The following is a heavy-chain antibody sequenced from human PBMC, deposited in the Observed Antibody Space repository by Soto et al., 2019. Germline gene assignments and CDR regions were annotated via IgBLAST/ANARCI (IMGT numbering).Heavy chain of an antibody. CDR3: ARQGSNGAYYYYGMDV. J-gene: IGHJ6*02. V-gene: IGHV5-51*01. Sequence: EVQLVQSGAEVKKPGESLKISCKGSGYRFSSYWIAWVRQMPGKGLEWMGIIYPGDSDTRYSPSFEGQVTISADKSNSTGYLQRSSLKASDTAMYYWARQGSNGAYYYYGMDVWGQGTTVSVSS. CDR1: GYRFSSYW. CDR2: IYPGDSDT. D-gene: IGHD3-16*01.